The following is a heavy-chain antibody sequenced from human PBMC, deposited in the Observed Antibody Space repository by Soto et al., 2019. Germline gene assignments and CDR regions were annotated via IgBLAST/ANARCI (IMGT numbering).Heavy chain of an antibody. J-gene: IGHJ4*02. CDR1: GSTFSTLD. Sequence: QVQLVQSGAEVKKPGASVKVSCKASGSTFSTLDLNWVRQAPGQGLDWMGCMHANTGLTGHAQKFQGRLSMTRDTAISTAYRELSSLRADDTAVYYCARYIFGQGFISWGQGTLVTVSS. CDR3: ARYIFGQGFIS. D-gene: IGHD3-10*01. V-gene: IGHV1-8*01. CDR2: MHANTGLT.